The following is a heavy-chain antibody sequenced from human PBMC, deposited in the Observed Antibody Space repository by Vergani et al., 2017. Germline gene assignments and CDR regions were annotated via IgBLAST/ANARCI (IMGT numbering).Heavy chain of an antibody. V-gene: IGHV3-48*01. CDR1: GFSFSIYG. D-gene: IGHD2-2*01. CDR3: ARAEYQLPYHY. CDR2: ISGSSSDI. J-gene: IGHJ4*02. Sequence: EVQLVESGGGLVQPGGSLTLSCAASGFSFSIYGMNWVRQAPGKGLEWVSYISGSSSDISYADSVKGRFTISRDNAKNSLYLQMNRLRAEDTALYYCARAEYQLPYHYWGQGTLVTVSS.